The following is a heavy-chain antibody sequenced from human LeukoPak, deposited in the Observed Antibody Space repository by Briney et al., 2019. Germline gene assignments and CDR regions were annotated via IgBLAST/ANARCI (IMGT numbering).Heavy chain of an antibody. CDR2: MNPNSGDT. J-gene: IGHJ4*02. CDR3: ARGLGDYYDTSDFYYAVPAH. Sequence: ASVKVSCKASGYTFTTYDITWVRQATGQGLERMGWMNPNSGDTAYAQKFQGRVAMTRDTSISTAYTELSSLRSEDTAVYYCARGLGDYYDTSDFYYAVPAHWGQGTLVAVSS. D-gene: IGHD3-22*01. V-gene: IGHV1-8*01. CDR1: GYTFTTYD.